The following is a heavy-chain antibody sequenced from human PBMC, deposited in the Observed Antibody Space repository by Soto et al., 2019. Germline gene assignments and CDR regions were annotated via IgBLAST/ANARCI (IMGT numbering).Heavy chain of an antibody. CDR1: GFSLSNYA. J-gene: IGHJ4*02. CDR3: ARNCTNGVCANY. V-gene: IGHV3-23*01. D-gene: IGHD2-8*01. Sequence: PGGSLRLSGASSGFSLSNYAMSWVRQAPGKGREWVSAISGSGGSTYYADSVKGRFTISRDNSKNTLYLQMNSLRAEDTAVYYCARNCTNGVCANYCGQGTLVTVSS. CDR2: ISGSGGST.